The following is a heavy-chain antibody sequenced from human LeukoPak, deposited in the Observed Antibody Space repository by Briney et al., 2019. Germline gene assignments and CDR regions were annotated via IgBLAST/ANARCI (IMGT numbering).Heavy chain of an antibody. D-gene: IGHD4-17*01. V-gene: IGHV3-30*02. CDR2: IRYDGSNK. CDR1: GFTFSSYG. Sequence: GGSLRLSCAASGFTFSSYGMHWVRQAPGKGLEWVAFIRYDGSNKYYADSVKGRFTISRDNSKNTLYLQMNSLRAEDTAVYYCARGSTVTTRRFDYWGQGTLVTVSS. J-gene: IGHJ4*02. CDR3: ARGSTVTTRRFDY.